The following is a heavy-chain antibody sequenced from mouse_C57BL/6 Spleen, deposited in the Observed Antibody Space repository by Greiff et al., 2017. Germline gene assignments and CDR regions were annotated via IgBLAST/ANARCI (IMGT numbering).Heavy chain of an antibody. CDR3: ASNYDAWFAY. CDR2: IDPEDGET. Sequence: VQLQESGAELVKPGASVKLSCKASGYNIKDYYMHWVKQRTEQGLEWIGRIDPEDGETKYDPKFQGKATITADTSSNTSYLQLSSLTSEDTAFYYCASNYDAWFAYWGQGTLVTVSA. V-gene: IGHV14-2*01. CDR1: GYNIKDYY. J-gene: IGHJ3*01. D-gene: IGHD2-1*01.